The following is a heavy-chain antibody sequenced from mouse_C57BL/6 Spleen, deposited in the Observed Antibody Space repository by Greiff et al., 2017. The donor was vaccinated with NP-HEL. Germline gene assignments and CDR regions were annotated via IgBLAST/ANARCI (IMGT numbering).Heavy chain of an antibody. Sequence: QVQLQQPGTELVKPGASVKLSCKASGYTFTSYWMHWVKQRPGQGLEWIGNINPSNGGTNYNEKFKSKATLTVDKSSSTAYMQLSSLKSEDSEVYYCERKGLYWYFDVWGKGTTVTVSS. J-gene: IGHJ1*03. CDR2: INPSNGGT. CDR3: ERKGLYWYFDV. V-gene: IGHV1-53*01. CDR1: GYTFTSYW.